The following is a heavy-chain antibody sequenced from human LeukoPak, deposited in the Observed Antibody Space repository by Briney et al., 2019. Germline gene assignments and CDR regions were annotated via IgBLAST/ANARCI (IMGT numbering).Heavy chain of an antibody. CDR1: GGSFSGYY. Sequence: PSETLSLTCAVYGGSFSGYYWSWIRQPPGKGLEWIGEINHSGSTNYNPSLKSRVTISVDTSKNQFSLKLSSVTAADTAVYYCARAPTHYDSSGYLDYRGQGTLVTVSS. V-gene: IGHV4-34*01. J-gene: IGHJ4*02. CDR2: INHSGST. CDR3: ARAPTHYDSSGYLDY. D-gene: IGHD3-22*01.